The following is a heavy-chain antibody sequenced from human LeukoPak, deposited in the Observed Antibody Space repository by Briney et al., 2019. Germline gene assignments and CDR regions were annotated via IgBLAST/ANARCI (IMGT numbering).Heavy chain of an antibody. CDR3: ARAPGNDYYPYYYMDV. CDR1: GGSISSYY. V-gene: IGHV4-59*01. CDR2: IYYSGST. D-gene: IGHD4/OR15-4a*01. J-gene: IGHJ6*03. Sequence: SETLSLTCTVSGGSISSYYWSWIRQPPGKGLEWIGYIYYSGSTNYNPSLTSRVTISVDTSKNQFSLKVSSVTAADTAVYYCARAPGNDYYPYYYMDVWGKGTKVTVSS.